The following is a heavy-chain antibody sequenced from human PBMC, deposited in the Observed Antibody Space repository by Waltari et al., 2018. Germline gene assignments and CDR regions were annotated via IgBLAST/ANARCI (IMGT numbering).Heavy chain of an antibody. J-gene: IGHJ4*02. CDR3: ARGGDYDPLGY. CDR1: GYSISSGYH. CDR2: IYHSVGX. V-gene: IGHV4-38-2*01. D-gene: IGHD4-17*01. Sequence: QVQLQESDPGLVKPSETLSLTCAVSGYSISSGYHSGWIRQPPGKGLEWIGSIYHSVGXXXXXXXKSRVTISVDTSKSQFSLKLSSVTAADTAVYYCARGGDYDPLGYWGQGTLVTVSS.